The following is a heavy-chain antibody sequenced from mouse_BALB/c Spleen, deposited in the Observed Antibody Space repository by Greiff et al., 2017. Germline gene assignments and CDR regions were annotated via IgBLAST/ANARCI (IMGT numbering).Heavy chain of an antibody. J-gene: IGHJ3*01. Sequence: EVHLVESGGGLVQPGGSMKLSCVASGFTFSNYWMNWVRQSPEKGLEWVAEIRLKSNNYATHYAESVKGRFTISRDDSKSSVYLQMNNLRAEDTGIYYCTRDYDYDDGFAYWGQGTLVTVSA. V-gene: IGHV6-6*02. CDR3: TRDYDYDDGFAY. D-gene: IGHD2-4*01. CDR1: GFTFSNYW. CDR2: IRLKSNNYAT.